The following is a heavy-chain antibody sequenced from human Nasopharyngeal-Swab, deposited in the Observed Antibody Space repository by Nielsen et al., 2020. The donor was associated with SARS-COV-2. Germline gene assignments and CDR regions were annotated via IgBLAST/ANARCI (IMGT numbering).Heavy chain of an antibody. CDR2: IKQDGSEK. CDR3: ARDKGMRDYVWGSYRSSYYYYYGMDV. CDR1: GFTFSRYW. J-gene: IGHJ6*02. Sequence: GGSLRLSCAGSGFTFSRYWMSWVRQAPGKGLEWVANIKQDGSEKYYEDSVKGRFTISRDNAKKSLYLQMNSLRAEDTAVYYCARDKGMRDYVWGSYRSSYYYYYGMDVWGQGTTVTVSS. V-gene: IGHV3-7*01. D-gene: IGHD3-16*02.